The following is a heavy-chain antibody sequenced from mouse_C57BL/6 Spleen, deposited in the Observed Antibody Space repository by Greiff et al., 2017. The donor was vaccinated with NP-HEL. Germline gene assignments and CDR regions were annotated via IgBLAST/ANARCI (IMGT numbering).Heavy chain of an antibody. V-gene: IGHV7-3*01. CDR3: ARDWGSSHPGAMDY. J-gene: IGHJ4*01. D-gene: IGHD1-1*01. CDR1: GFTFTDYY. CDR2: IRNKANGYTT. Sequence: EVKLVESGGGLVQPGGSLSLSCAASGFTFTDYYMSWVRQPPGKALEWLGFIRNKANGYTTEYSASVKGRFTISRDNSQSILYLQMNALRAEDSATYYCARDWGSSHPGAMDYWGQGTSVTVSA.